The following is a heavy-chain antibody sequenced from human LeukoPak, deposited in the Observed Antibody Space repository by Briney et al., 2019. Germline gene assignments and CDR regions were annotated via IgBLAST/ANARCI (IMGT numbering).Heavy chain of an antibody. CDR2: ISWNSGSI. J-gene: IGHJ4*02. CDR1: GFTFDDYA. CDR3: ARVVGDRPSYYFDY. D-gene: IGHD3-10*01. V-gene: IGHV3-9*01. Sequence: GGSLRLSCAASGFTFDDYAMHWVRQAPGKGLEWVSGISWNSGSIGYADSVKGRFTISRDNAKNSLYLQMNSLRAEDTAVYYCARVVGDRPSYYFDYWGQGTLVTVSS.